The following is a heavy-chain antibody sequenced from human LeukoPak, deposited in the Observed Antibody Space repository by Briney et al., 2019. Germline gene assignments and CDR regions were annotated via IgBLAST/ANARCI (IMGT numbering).Heavy chain of an antibody. V-gene: IGHV3-30*18. CDR3: AKDSSGYPYYYYYYMDV. CDR2: ISYDGSNK. CDR1: GFTFSSYG. Sequence: GGSLRLSCAASGFTFSSYGMHWVRQAPGKGLEWVAVISYDGSNKYYADSVKGRFTISRDNSKNTLYLQMNSLRAEDTAVYYCAKDSSGYPYYYYYYMDVWGKGTTVTVSS. J-gene: IGHJ6*03. D-gene: IGHD3-22*01.